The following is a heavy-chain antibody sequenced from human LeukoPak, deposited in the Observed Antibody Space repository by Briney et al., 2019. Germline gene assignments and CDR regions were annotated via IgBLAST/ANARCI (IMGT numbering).Heavy chain of an antibody. D-gene: IGHD3-3*01. J-gene: IGHJ4*02. CDR3: AKGTHRRMDDFWSGYYMDGLGDYFDY. CDR2: ISGSGGST. Sequence: GGSLRLSCAASGFTFSSYAMSWVRQAPGKGLEWVSAISGSGGSTHYADSVKGRFAISRDNSKNTLYLQMNSLRAEDTAVYYCAKGTHRRMDDFWSGYYMDGLGDYFDYWAREPWSPSPQ. V-gene: IGHV3-23*01. CDR1: GFTFSSYA.